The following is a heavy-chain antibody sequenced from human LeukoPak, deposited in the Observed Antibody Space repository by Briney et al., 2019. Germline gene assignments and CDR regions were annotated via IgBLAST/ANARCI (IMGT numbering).Heavy chain of an antibody. CDR1: GFTFSSYA. CDR2: ISGSGGTT. J-gene: IGHJ4*02. Sequence: PGGSLRLSCAASGFTFSSYAMSWVRQSPGKGLEWVSTISGSGGTTYYADSVKGRFTISRDNSKNTLYLQMNSLRPEDTAVYYCAKSQKYNWIPGGFDYWGQGTLVSVSS. V-gene: IGHV3-23*01. CDR3: AKSQKYNWIPGGFDY. D-gene: IGHD1-20*01.